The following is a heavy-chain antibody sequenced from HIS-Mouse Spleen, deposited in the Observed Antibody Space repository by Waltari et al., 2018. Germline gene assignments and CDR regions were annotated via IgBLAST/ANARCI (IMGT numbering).Heavy chain of an antibody. V-gene: IGHV4-4*07. Sequence: QVQLQESGPGLVKPSETLSLTCTVSGGSISSYYWSCIRQPAGKGLEWIGRIDTSGSTYPRASTNQPPSLKGRVTMSGDTSKNQFSLKLSSVTAADTAVYYCARDFHDFWSGYYGGDKKHDAFDIWGQGTMVTVSS. D-gene: IGHD3-3*01. CDR3: ARDFHDFWSGYYGGDKKHDAFDI. J-gene: IGHJ3*02. CDR1: GGSISSYY. CDR2: IDTSGST.